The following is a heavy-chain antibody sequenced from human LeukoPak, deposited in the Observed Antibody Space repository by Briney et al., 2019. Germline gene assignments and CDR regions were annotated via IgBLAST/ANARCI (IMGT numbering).Heavy chain of an antibody. Sequence: GGSLRLSCAASGFTFSSYSMNWVRQAPGKGLEWVSSISSSSYIYYADSVKGRFTISRDNAKNSLYLQMNSLRAEDTAVYYCARDSEVVPASRGYYGMDVWGQGTTVTVSS. J-gene: IGHJ6*02. D-gene: IGHD2-2*01. V-gene: IGHV3-21*01. CDR1: GFTFSSYS. CDR3: ARDSEVVPASRGYYGMDV. CDR2: ISSSSYI.